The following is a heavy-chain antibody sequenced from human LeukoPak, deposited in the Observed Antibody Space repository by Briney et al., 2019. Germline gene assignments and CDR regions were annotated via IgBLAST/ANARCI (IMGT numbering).Heavy chain of an antibody. Sequence: PGGSLRLSCAASGFTFSSYAMSWVRRAPGKGLEWVSAISGSGGSTYYADSVKGRFTISRDNSKNTLYLQMNSLRAEDTAVYYCAKDRTVGASYWYFDLWGRGTLVTVSS. D-gene: IGHD1-26*01. CDR1: GFTFSSYA. J-gene: IGHJ2*01. CDR3: AKDRTVGASYWYFDL. CDR2: ISGSGGST. V-gene: IGHV3-23*01.